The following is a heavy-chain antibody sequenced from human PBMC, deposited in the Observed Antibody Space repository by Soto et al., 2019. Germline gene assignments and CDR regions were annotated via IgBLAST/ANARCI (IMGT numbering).Heavy chain of an antibody. Sequence: GESLKISCKGSGYSFTSYWISWVRQMPGKGLEWMGRIDPSDSYTNYSPSFQGHVTISAGKSISTAYLQCSSLKASDTAIYYCAGQRQPWSVYYGMDVWAQGTTFTV. CDR3: AGQRQPWSVYYGMDV. CDR1: GYSFTSYW. J-gene: IGHJ6*02. D-gene: IGHD1-1*01. CDR2: IDPSDSYT. V-gene: IGHV5-10-1*01.